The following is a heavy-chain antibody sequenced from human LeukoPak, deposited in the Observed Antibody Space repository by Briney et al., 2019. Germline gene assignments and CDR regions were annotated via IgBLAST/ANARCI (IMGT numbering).Heavy chain of an antibody. CDR3: ARAPLITYYYDSSGNHADWFDP. V-gene: IGHV3-21*01. CDR2: ISSSSSYI. CDR1: GFTFSSYS. D-gene: IGHD3-22*01. Sequence: GGSLRLSCAASGFTFSSYSMNWVRQAPGKGLEWVSSISSSSSYIYYADSVKGRFTISRDNAKNSLYLQMNSVRAEDTAVYYCARAPLITYYYDSSGNHADWFDPWGQGTLVTVSS. J-gene: IGHJ5*02.